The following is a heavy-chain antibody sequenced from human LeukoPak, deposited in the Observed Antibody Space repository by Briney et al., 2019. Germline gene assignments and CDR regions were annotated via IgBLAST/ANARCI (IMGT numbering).Heavy chain of an antibody. CDR2: IIPILGIA. CDR3: ASAYYYDGSGYQGEVDY. CDR1: GGTFSSYA. Sequence: SVKVSCKASGGTFSSYAISWVRQAPGQGLEWMGRIIPILGIANYAQKFQGRVTITADKSTSTAYMELSSLRSEDTAVYYCASAYYYDGSGYQGEVDYWGQGTLVTVSS. J-gene: IGHJ4*02. V-gene: IGHV1-69*04. D-gene: IGHD3-22*01.